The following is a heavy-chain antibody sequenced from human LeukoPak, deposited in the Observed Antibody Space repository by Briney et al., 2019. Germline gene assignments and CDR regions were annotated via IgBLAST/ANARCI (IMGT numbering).Heavy chain of an antibody. V-gene: IGHV3-30*18. CDR1: GFTFSSYG. J-gene: IGHJ4*02. CDR2: ISYDGSNK. D-gene: IGHD6-13*01. CDR3: AKEDSSNCGLDY. Sequence: GRSLRLSCEASGFTFSSYGMHWVRQAPGKGLEWVALISYDGSNKYCADSVKGRFTISRDNSKNTLYLQMNSLRGEDTAVYYCAKEDSSNCGLDYWGQGTLVTVSS.